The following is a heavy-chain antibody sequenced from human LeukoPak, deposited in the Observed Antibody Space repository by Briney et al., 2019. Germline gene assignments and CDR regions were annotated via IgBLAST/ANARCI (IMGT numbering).Heavy chain of an antibody. Sequence: SVKVSCKASGGTFSSYTISWVRQAPGQGLEWMGRIIPILGIANYAQKFQGRVTITADKSTSTAYMELSSLRSEDTAVYCCARDSVRTIFGVAISWFDPWGQGTLVTVSS. CDR3: ARDSVRTIFGVAISWFDP. CDR1: GGTFSSYT. CDR2: IIPILGIA. J-gene: IGHJ5*02. D-gene: IGHD3-3*01. V-gene: IGHV1-69*04.